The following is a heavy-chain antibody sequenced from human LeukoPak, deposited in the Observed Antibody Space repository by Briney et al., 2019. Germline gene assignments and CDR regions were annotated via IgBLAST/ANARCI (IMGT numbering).Heavy chain of an antibody. CDR1: GFTFSTYG. D-gene: IGHD2-15*01. CDR2: KWYDGSNK. V-gene: IGHV3-33*01. Sequence: GGSLRLSCAASGFTFSTYGMHWVRQAPGKGLGWVAVKWYDGSNKYYADSVKGRCTISRDNSKNTLYLQMNSLRAEDTALYYCARDFGTPAYCSGGRCYGAFDIWGQGTMVTVSS. J-gene: IGHJ3*02. CDR3: ARDFGTPAYCSGGRCYGAFDI.